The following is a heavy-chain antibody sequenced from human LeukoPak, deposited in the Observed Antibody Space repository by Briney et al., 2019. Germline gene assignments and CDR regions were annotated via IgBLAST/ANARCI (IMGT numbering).Heavy chain of an antibody. CDR3: AKLNSWDFDH. CDR1: GFTFSSYG. J-gene: IGHJ4*02. Sequence: GGSLRLSCAASGFTFSSYGMHRVRQAPGKGLEWVAVIWYDGSDKYYADSVKGRFTISRDNSKNTLYLQMNSLRAEDTAVYYCAKLNSWDFDHWGQGTLVTVSS. D-gene: IGHD6-13*01. V-gene: IGHV3-33*06. CDR2: IWYDGSDK.